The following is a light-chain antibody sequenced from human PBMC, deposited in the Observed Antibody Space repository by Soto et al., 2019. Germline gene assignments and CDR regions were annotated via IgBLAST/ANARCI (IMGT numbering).Light chain of an antibody. Sequence: QPVLTQSPSASASLGASVKLTCTLRSVHSTYDIAWHQQQPEKGPRYLMKVNSYGSHTKGDGIPDRFSGSSSGAERYLTISSLQSEDEADYYCQTWGTGIQVFGGGTKLTVL. CDR3: QTWGTGIQV. CDR2: VNSYGSH. V-gene: IGLV4-69*01. J-gene: IGLJ2*01. CDR1: SVHSTYD.